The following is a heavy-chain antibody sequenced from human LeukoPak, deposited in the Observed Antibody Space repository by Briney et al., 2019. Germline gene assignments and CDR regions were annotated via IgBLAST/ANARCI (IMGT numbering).Heavy chain of an antibody. D-gene: IGHD3-10*01. CDR2: INPNSGGT. CDR1: GYTFTGYY. V-gene: IGHV1-2*02. CDR3: ATDSGPMVRGVIKGYYYYGMDV. J-gene: IGHJ6*02. Sequence: GASVKVSCKASGYTFTGYYMHWVRQAPGQGLEWMGWINPNSGGTNYAQKFQGRVTMTRDTSISTAYMELSSLRSEDTAVYYCATDSGPMVRGVIKGYYYYGMDVWGQGTTVTVSS.